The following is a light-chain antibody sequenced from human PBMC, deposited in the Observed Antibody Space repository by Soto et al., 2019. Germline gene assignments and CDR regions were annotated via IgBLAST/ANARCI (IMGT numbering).Light chain of an antibody. V-gene: IGKV3-15*01. J-gene: IGKJ1*01. Sequence: EIVMTQSPATLSVSPGERATLSCRASQSVSSKLAWYQQKPGQAPRVLIYSASTRATGIPARFSGSGSGTEFPLTISSLESEHFAVSYCHHYNDWPPTWTFGHGTRVEIK. CDR3: HHYNDWPPTWT. CDR2: SAS. CDR1: QSVSSK.